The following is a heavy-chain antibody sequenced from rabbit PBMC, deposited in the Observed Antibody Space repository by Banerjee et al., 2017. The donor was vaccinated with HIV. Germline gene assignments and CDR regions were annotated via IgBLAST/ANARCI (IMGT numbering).Heavy chain of an antibody. CDR1: GLDFSSSYW. J-gene: IGHJ4*01. V-gene: IGHV1S45*01. CDR2: IYAGSSGRT. D-gene: IGHD2-1*01. CDR3: ARDYGDNSAFNL. Sequence: EESGGDPVQPEGSLTLTCKASGLDFSSSYWIRWVRQAPGKGLEWIACIYAGSSGRTYYASWAKGRFTISKTSSTTVTLQMTSLTAADTATYFCARDYGDNSAFNLWGPGTLVTVS.